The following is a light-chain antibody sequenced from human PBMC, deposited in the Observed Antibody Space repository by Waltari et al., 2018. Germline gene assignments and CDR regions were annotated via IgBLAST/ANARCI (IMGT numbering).Light chain of an antibody. CDR2: DVT. V-gene: IGLV2-11*01. Sequence: SALTQPRSVSGSPGPSVTISCTGTTNELGSSNYVSWYQQPPGKAPKLIILDVTKRPSGVPDRLSGSKSGNTASLTISGLRAEDEAEYYCCSYAGSYTWVFGGGTKLTVV. CDR3: CSYAGSYTWV. J-gene: IGLJ3*02. CDR1: TNELGSSNY.